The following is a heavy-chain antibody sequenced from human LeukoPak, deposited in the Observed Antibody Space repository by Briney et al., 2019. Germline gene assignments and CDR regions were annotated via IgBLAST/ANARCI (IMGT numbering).Heavy chain of an antibody. CDR1: GFTFSSYW. Sequence: GGSLRLSCAASGFTFSSYWMHWARQAPGKGLVWVSRINSDGSSTSYADSVKGRFTISRDNAKNTLYLQMNSLRAEDTAVYYCARRSGYYYGFDPWGQGTLVTVSS. J-gene: IGHJ5*02. CDR2: INSDGSST. CDR3: ARRSGYYYGFDP. V-gene: IGHV3-74*01. D-gene: IGHD3-22*01.